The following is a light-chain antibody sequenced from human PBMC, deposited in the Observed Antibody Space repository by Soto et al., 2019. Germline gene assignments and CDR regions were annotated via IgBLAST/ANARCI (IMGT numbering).Light chain of an antibody. J-gene: IGLJ2*01. CDR2: RNN. V-gene: IGLV1-47*01. CDR3: TSWDDSLYHVV. Sequence: QSVLTQPPSVSAAPGQKVTVSCSGSSSNIGNNHVSWYQHLPGTAPKVLIYRNNQRPSGVPDRFSGSKSGTSASLAISGLRSEDEADYYCTSWDDSLYHVVFGGGTKVTVL. CDR1: SSNIGNNH.